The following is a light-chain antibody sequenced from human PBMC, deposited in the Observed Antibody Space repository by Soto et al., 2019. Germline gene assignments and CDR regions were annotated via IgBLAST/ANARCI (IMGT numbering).Light chain of an antibody. CDR1: SSDIGTQNY. CDR3: SSYTVNSVTLYV. CDR2: EVS. J-gene: IGLJ1*01. Sequence: QSVLTQPASVSGSPGQSITISCTGTSSDIGTQNYVSWYQQHPGKAPKVMIYEVSNRPSGVSNRFSGSKSGNTASLTISGLQAEDEADYYCSSYTVNSVTLYVFGTGTKLTVL. V-gene: IGLV2-14*01.